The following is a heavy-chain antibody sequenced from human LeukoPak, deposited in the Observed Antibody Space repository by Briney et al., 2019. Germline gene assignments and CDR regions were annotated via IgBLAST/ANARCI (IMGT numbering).Heavy chain of an antibody. CDR1: GFTFSSYR. CDR3: AKDQKATYGTGSAEERDY. Sequence: PGGSLRLSCAASGFTFSSYRGSWGRQATGKGVEWVSGISGSDGTTYDADGVKSRFTISRDNAKNTVYLQMDILRAEDTAIYFCAKDQKATYGTGSAEERDYWGQGTLVTVSS. D-gene: IGHD3-10*01. CDR2: ISGSDGTT. V-gene: IGHV3-23*01. J-gene: IGHJ4*02.